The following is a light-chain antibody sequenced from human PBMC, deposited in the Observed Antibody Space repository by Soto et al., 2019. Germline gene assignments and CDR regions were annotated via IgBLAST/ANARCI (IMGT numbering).Light chain of an antibody. Sequence: EIVMTQSAVNLFASPGERDTLXCRASQSVDNNVAWYQQKPGKAPRLLIYGASSRAHGSPDRFSGSGSGTDFTRTISRLEPEDFAVYYGQQYHNTPITFGQGTRLEI. CDR3: QQYHNTPIT. J-gene: IGKJ5*01. V-gene: IGKV3-20*01. CDR2: GAS. CDR1: QSVDNN.